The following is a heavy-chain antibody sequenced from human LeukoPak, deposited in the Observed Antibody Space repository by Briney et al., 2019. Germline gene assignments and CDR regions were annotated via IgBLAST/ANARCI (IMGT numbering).Heavy chain of an antibody. Sequence: GGSLRLSCAASGFTFSGSPILWVRQASGKGLEWVGRIRSKADNYATAYAASVQGRCTISRDDSKSTAYLQLNSLKTEDAAVYYCTQSNYWGQGALVTVSS. J-gene: IGHJ4*02. CDR3: TQSNY. CDR2: IRSKADNYAT. V-gene: IGHV3-73*01. CDR1: GFTFSGSP.